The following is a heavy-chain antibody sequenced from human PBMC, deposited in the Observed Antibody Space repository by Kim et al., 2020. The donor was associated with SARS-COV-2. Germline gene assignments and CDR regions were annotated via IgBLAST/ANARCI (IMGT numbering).Heavy chain of an antibody. J-gene: IGHJ4*02. D-gene: IGHD1-26*01. Sequence: ADSVKGRFTISRDNSKNTLYLQMNSLRAEDTAVYYCARDPTVGATISFDYWGQGTLVTVSS. CDR3: ARDPTVGATISFDY. V-gene: IGHV3-30*01.